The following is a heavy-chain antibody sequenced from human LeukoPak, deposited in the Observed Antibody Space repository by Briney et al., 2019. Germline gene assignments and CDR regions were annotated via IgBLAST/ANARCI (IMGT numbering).Heavy chain of an antibody. CDR1: GGSISDYY. V-gene: IGHV4-59*01. D-gene: IGHD1-26*01. CDR3: ARGEGYYFDY. J-gene: IGHJ4*02. CDR2: IYYTGSI. Sequence: SETLSLTCTVSGGSISDYYWSWIRQPPGKGLEWFGYIYYTGSITYNPSLKSRVTISVDTSKNQFSLNLNSVTAADTAVYYRARGEGYYFDYWGQGTLVTVSS.